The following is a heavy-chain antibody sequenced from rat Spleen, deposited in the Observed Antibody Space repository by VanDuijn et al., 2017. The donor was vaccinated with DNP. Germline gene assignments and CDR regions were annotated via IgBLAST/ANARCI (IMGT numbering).Heavy chain of an antibody. Sequence: EVLLVESGGGPVQPGRSLKLSCVASGFIFSDFYMAWVRQAPGKGLEWVASITNTGGSTYYPDSVKGRFTISRDNAKNTQYLQMDSLRSEDTATYVWASCWSHWFAYWGQGTLVAVSS. CDR1: GFIFSDFY. J-gene: IGHJ3*01. CDR2: ITNTGGST. CDR3: ASCWSHWFAY. V-gene: IGHV5-31*01.